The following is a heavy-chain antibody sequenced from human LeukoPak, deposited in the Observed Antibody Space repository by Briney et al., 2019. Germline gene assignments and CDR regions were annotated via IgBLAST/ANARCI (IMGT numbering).Heavy chain of an antibody. CDR1: GGSFNSYY. V-gene: IGHV4-34*01. Sequence: SETLSLTCAVYGGSFNSYYWTWVRQPPGKGLEWIGEVYHLGTTAYNPSLESRVTISVDTSKNQFSLRLSSVTAADTAVYYCARENKGGSTTGGFDYWGQGTLVTVSS. CDR3: ARENKGGSTTGGFDY. J-gene: IGHJ4*02. D-gene: IGHD4-17*01. CDR2: VYHLGTT.